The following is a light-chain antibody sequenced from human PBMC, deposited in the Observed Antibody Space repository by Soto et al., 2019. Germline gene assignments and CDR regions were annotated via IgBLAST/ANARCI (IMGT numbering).Light chain of an antibody. V-gene: IGLV2-23*02. Sequence: QSALTQPASVSGSPGQSITISCTGTSSDVGSYNLVSWYQQHPGKAPKLMIYGVSKRPSGVSNRFSGSKSGNTASLTISGLQAEDEADYYCCLQRVFGGGTKLTVL. CDR2: GVS. CDR1: SSDVGSYNL. J-gene: IGLJ3*02. CDR3: CLQRV.